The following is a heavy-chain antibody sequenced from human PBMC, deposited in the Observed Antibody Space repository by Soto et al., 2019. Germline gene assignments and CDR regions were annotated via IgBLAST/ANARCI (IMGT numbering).Heavy chain of an antibody. J-gene: IGHJ3*02. CDR2: ISSSTSYM. CDR3: AREQITRGGGAFDI. CDR1: GFTFSSSG. D-gene: IGHD2-2*01. Sequence: EVQLVESGGGLVKPGGSLRLSCAASGFTFSSSGMIWVRQAPGKALDWVSSISSSTSYMFYADSVKGRFTISRDNAKNSLYLQMNSLRAEDTAVYYCAREQITRGGGAFDIWGQGTMVTVSS. V-gene: IGHV3-21*01.